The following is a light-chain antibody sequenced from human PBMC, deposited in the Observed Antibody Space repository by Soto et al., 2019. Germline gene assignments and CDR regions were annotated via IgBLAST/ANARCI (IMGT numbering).Light chain of an antibody. CDR3: QQSGSSPRT. CDR2: GAS. J-gene: IGKJ1*01. V-gene: IGKV3-20*01. Sequence: EIVLTQSPGALSLSPGERATLSCGASQSVSSSYLAWYQQKPGQAPRLLIYGASTRATGIPDRFSGSGSGTHSSLTISRLEPEDFALYYCQQSGSSPRTFGQGTKVEIK. CDR1: QSVSSSY.